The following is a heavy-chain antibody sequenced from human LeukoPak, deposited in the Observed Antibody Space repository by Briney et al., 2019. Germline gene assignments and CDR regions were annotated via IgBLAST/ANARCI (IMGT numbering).Heavy chain of an antibody. CDR1: GGSIRCGSYY. D-gene: IGHD3-3*01. Sequence: SQTLSLTCTVSGGSIRCGSYYWSWIRQPAGKGLEWIGRIYTSGSTNYNPSLKSRVTISVDPSKNQFSLKLSSVTAADTAVYYCAREFWSGYYKVRFDPWGQGTLVTVSS. CDR2: IYTSGST. CDR3: AREFWSGYYKVRFDP. J-gene: IGHJ5*02. V-gene: IGHV4-61*02.